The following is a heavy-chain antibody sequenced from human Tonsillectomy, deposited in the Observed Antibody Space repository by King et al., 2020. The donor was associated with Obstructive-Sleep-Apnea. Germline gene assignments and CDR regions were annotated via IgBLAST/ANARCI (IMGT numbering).Heavy chain of an antibody. CDR1: GGSISSHY. V-gene: IGHV4-59*08. J-gene: IGHJ3*02. Sequence: QLQESGPGLVKPSETLSLTCTVSGGSISSHYWSWIRQPPGKGLEWIGYFYHSGSTNSNPSLRSRVIMSIDTSKNHFSLKLSSVTAADTAVYYCARHYGDYGYDAFDIWGQGTMVTVSS. D-gene: IGHD4-17*01. CDR2: FYHSGST. CDR3: ARHYGDYGYDAFDI.